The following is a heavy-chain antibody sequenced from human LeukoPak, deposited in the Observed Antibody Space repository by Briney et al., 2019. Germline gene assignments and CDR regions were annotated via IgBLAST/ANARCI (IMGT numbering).Heavy chain of an antibody. CDR2: INPNSGGT. J-gene: IGHJ4*02. Sequence: GASVKVSCKASGYTFTAYYIHWVRQAPGQGLEWMGWINPNSGGTNYAQKFQGRVTMTRDTSISTAYMELSRLRSDDTAVYYCARGAGITMVRGATRGVVDYWGQGTLVTVSS. CDR1: GYTFTAYY. D-gene: IGHD3-10*01. V-gene: IGHV1-2*02. CDR3: ARGAGITMVRGATRGVVDY.